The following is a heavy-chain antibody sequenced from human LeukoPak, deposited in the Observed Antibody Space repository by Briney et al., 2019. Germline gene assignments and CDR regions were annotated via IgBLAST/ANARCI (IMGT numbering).Heavy chain of an antibody. CDR2: IYSGGSI. J-gene: IGHJ3*02. V-gene: IGHV3-53*01. CDR3: ARALNGFDI. Sequence: GGSLRLSCAASGLIVSSNYMTWVRQAPGKGLEWVSVIYSGGSIYYADSVKGRFTISRDNSRNTLYLQMNSLRAEDTAVYYCARALNGFDIWGPGTLATVSS. CDR1: GLIVSSNY.